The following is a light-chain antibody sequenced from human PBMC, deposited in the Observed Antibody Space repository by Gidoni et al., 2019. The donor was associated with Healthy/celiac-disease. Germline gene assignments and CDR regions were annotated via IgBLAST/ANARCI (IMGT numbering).Light chain of an antibody. V-gene: IGLV2-23*01. CDR2: EGS. CDR3: CSYAGSSSWV. J-gene: IGLJ3*02. CDR1: SSDVGSYNL. Sequence: QSALTQPASVSASPGLSITIPCTGTSSDVGSYNLVSWYQQHPGKAPKLMIYEGSKRPSGVSNRFSGSKSGNTASLTISGLQAEDEANYYCCSYAGSSSWVFGGGTKLTV.